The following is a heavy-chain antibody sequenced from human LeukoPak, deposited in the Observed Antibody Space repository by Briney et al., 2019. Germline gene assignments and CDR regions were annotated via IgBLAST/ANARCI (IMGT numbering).Heavy chain of an antibody. J-gene: IGHJ6*02. CDR1: GYTFTGYY. Sequence: ASVKVSCKASGYTFTGYYMHWVRQAPGQGLEWMGWINPNSGGTNYAQKFQGRVTMTRDTSISTAYMELSRLRSDDTAVYYCARVAYYYGSGSYCNTVHYYYGMDVWGQGTTVTVSS. CDR2: INPNSGGT. CDR3: ARVAYYYGSGSYCNTVHYYYGMDV. V-gene: IGHV1-2*02. D-gene: IGHD3-10*01.